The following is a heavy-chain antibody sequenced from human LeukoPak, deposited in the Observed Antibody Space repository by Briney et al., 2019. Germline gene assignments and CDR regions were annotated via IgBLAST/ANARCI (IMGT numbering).Heavy chain of an antibody. V-gene: IGHV3-64*01. CDR2: ISSNGGST. CDR1: GFTFSSYA. Sequence: GGSLRLSCAASGFTFSSYAMHWVRQAPGKGLEYVSAISSNGGSTYYANSVKGRFTISRDNSKNTLYLQMGSLRAEDMAVYYCAVGAVAAVGAFDIWGQGTMVTVSS. D-gene: IGHD2-15*01. CDR3: AVGAVAAVGAFDI. J-gene: IGHJ3*02.